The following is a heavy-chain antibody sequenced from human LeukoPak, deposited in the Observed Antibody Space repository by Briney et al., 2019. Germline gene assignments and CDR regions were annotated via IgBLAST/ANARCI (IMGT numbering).Heavy chain of an antibody. CDR2: IYYSGST. J-gene: IGHJ5*02. D-gene: IGHD2-2*01. CDR1: GGSISSYY. V-gene: IGHV4-59*01. Sequence: SETLSLTCTVSGGSISSYYWSWIRQPPGKGLEWIGYIYYSGSTNYNPSLKSRVTISVDTSKNQFSLKLSSVTAADTAVYYCARDRGYCSNTSCTKWFDPWGQGTLVTVSS. CDR3: ARDRGYCSNTSCTKWFDP.